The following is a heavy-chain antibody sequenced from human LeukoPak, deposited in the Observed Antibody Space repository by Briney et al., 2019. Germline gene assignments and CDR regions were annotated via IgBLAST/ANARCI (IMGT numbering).Heavy chain of an antibody. CDR1: GFTFSSYS. CDR2: ISSSSSYI. J-gene: IGHJ4*02. D-gene: IGHD3-10*01. CDR3: AIKSEGGMVRGVISDY. V-gene: IGHV3-21*01. Sequence: GGSLRLSCAASGFTFSSYSMNWVRQAPGKGLEWVSSISSSSSYIYYADSVKGRFTISRDNAKNSLYLQMNSLRAEDTAVYYCAIKSEGGMVRGVISDYWGQGTLVTVSS.